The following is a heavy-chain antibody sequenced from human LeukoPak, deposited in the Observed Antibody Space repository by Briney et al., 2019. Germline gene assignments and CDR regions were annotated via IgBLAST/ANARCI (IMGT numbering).Heavy chain of an antibody. V-gene: IGHV3-21*01. J-gene: IGHJ4*02. Sequence: GGSLRLSCAASGFTFSSYAMSWVRQAPGKGLEWVSLISRGSSFRYYADSLEGRFTISRDDAENSMYLQMNSLRAEDTAVYYCARIGYSSSCFDYWGQGTLVTVSS. CDR3: ARIGYSSSCFDY. CDR1: GFTFSSYA. CDR2: ISRGSSFR. D-gene: IGHD6-13*01.